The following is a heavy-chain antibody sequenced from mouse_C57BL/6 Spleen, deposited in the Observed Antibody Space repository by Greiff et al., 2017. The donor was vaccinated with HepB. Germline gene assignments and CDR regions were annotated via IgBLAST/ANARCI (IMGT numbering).Heavy chain of an antibody. Sequence: EVQLQQSGPELVKPGASVKISCKASGYSFTGYYMNWVKQSPEKSLEWIGEINPSTGGTTYNQKFKAKATLTVDKSSSTAYMQLKSLTSEDSAVYYCARFSDAMDYWGQGTSVTVSS. CDR1: GYSFTGYY. CDR3: ARFSDAMDY. D-gene: IGHD3-1*01. J-gene: IGHJ4*01. V-gene: IGHV1-42*01. CDR2: INPSTGGT.